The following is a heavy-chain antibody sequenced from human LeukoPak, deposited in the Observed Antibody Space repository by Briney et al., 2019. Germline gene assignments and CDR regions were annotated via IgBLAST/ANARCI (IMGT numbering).Heavy chain of an antibody. D-gene: IGHD6-19*01. J-gene: IGHJ4*02. CDR2: ISYSGST. V-gene: IGHV4-39*07. CDR1: GGSISSSSYY. Sequence: SETLSLTCTVSGGSISSSSYYWGWIRQPPGKGLEWIGSISYSGSTYYNPSLKSRVTISVDTSKNQFSLKLSSVTAADTAVYYCARVVAVAGIWVASWGQGTLVTVSS. CDR3: ARVVAVAGIWVAS.